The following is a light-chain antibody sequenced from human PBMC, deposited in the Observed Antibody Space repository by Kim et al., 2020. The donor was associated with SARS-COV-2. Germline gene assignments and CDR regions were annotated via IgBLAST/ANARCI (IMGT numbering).Light chain of an antibody. Sequence: ENVLTQSPGTLPLSPGERATLSCRASQSVSSNFLAWYQQKAGQAPRLLIYCASSRAAGIPDRFSGSGSGTDFTLTISTLEPEDFAVYYCQQYATSPETFGQGTKVDIK. V-gene: IGKV3-20*01. J-gene: IGKJ1*01. CDR1: QSVSSNF. CDR2: CAS. CDR3: QQYATSPET.